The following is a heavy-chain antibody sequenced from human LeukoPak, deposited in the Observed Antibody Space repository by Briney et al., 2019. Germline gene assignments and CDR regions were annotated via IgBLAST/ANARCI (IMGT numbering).Heavy chain of an antibody. CDR1: GFTFSSYA. V-gene: IGHV3-23*01. CDR3: AKDAIAVAGTDAFDI. Sequence: GGSLRLSCASSGFTFSSYAISWVRQAPGKGLEWVSTIVGTGVRTYYADSVKGRFTISRDNAKTSLYLQMNSLRAEDTALYYCAKDAIAVAGTDAFDIWGQGTMVTVSS. J-gene: IGHJ3*02. CDR2: IVGTGVRT. D-gene: IGHD6-19*01.